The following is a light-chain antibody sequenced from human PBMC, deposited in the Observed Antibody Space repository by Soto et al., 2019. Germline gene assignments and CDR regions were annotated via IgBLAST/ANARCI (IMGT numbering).Light chain of an antibody. CDR2: DVS. CDR3: SSYTSSSTLVV. V-gene: IGLV2-14*01. Sequence: QSVLTQPASVSGSPGQSITISCTGTSSDVGGYNYASWYQQHPGQAPKLMIYDVSNRPSGVSNRFSGSKSGNTASLTISGLQAEDEADYYCSSYTSSSTLVVFGGGTKVTVL. CDR1: SSDVGGYNY. J-gene: IGLJ2*01.